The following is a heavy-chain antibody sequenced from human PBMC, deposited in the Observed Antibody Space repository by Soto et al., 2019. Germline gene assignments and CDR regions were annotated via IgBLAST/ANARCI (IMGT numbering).Heavy chain of an antibody. CDR2: IYPDDSDT. CDR3: ARRDVLTGYVYFDH. D-gene: IGHD3-9*01. CDR1: GYSFTNYW. Sequence: PGESLKISCRGSGYSFTNYWVGWVRQMPGKGLEWMGIIYPDDSDTRYSPSFQGQVNISADKSVSTAYLQWSSLKASDSAMYYCARRDVLTGYVYFDHWGQGTPVTV. V-gene: IGHV5-51*01. J-gene: IGHJ4*02.